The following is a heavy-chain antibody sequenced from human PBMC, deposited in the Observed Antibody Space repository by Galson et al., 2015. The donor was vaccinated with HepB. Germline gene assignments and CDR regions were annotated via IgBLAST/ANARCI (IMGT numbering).Heavy chain of an antibody. CDR3: AREGQQLVHGHDALDI. J-gene: IGHJ3*02. CDR1: GGTFSSYT. Sequence: SVKVSCKASGGTFSSYTLSWVRQAPGQGLQWMGRIIPILGIANYAQKLQGRVTITADKSTSTAYMELSSLRSDDTAVYYCAREGQQLVHGHDALDIWGRGTMVTVSS. V-gene: IGHV1-69*04. CDR2: IIPILGIA. D-gene: IGHD6-13*01.